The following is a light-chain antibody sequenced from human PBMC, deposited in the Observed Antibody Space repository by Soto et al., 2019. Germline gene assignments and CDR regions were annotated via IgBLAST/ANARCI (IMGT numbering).Light chain of an antibody. CDR2: GAS. Sequence: EIVLTQSPGTLSLSPRERATLSCRASQSVSSSYLAWYQQKPGQAPRLLIYGASSRATGIPDRFSGSGSGTDLTLTISRLEPEDFAVYYCQQYGSSPWTFGQGTKV. CDR1: QSVSSSY. V-gene: IGKV3-20*01. CDR3: QQYGSSPWT. J-gene: IGKJ1*01.